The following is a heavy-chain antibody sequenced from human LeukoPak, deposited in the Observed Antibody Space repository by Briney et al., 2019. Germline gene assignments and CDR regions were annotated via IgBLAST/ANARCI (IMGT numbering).Heavy chain of an antibody. Sequence: SETLSLTCTVSGGSISSYYWSWIRQPPGKGLEWIGYIYYSGSTNYNPSLKSRVTISVDTSKNQFSLKLSSVTAADTGVYYCARGVDHDFWSGYYSYFDYWGQGTLVTVSS. CDR3: ARGVDHDFWSGYYSYFDY. CDR1: GGSISSYY. D-gene: IGHD3-3*01. J-gene: IGHJ4*02. CDR2: IYYSGST. V-gene: IGHV4-59*01.